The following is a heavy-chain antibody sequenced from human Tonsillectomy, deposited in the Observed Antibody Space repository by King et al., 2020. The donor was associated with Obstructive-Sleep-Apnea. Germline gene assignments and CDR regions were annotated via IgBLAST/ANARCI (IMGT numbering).Heavy chain of an antibody. CDR2: ISYDGSNK. D-gene: IGHD4-23*01. J-gene: IGHJ5*02. CDR1: GFTFSSYA. V-gene: IGHV3-30*04. Sequence: VQLVESGGGVVQPGRSLRISCAASGFTFSSYAMHWVRQAPGKGLEWVAVISYDGSNKYYADSVKGRFTISRDNSKNTLYLQMNSLRAEDTAVYYCARDHHSPLRWYIEYNWFDPWGQGTLVTVSS. CDR3: ARDHHSPLRWYIEYNWFDP.